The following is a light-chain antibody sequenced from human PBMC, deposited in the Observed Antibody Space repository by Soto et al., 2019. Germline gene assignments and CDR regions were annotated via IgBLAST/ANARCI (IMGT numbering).Light chain of an antibody. J-gene: IGKJ1*01. CDR3: QQSYSNRT. CDR2: AAS. V-gene: IGKV1-39*01. CDR1: QNISSY. Sequence: DIQMTQSPSSLSASVGDRVTITCRASQNISSYLNWYQQKPGKAPKLLIYAASSLQSGVPSRFSGSGSGTDFTLTISSLQPEDFATYYCQQSYSNRTFGQGTKVEIK.